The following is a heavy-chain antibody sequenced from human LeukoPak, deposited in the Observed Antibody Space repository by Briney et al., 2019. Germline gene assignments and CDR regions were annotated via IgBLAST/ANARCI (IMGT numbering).Heavy chain of an antibody. D-gene: IGHD3-10*01. CDR1: GGSISSGGYY. V-gene: IGHV4-31*03. Sequence: SETLSLTYTVSGGSISSGGYYWSWIRQHPGKGLEWIGYIYYSGSTYYNTSLKSRVAISVDTSKNQFSLKLSSVTAADTAIYYCAGSVTSRVVLDYWGQGTLVTVSS. CDR2: IYYSGST. CDR3: AGSVTSRVVLDY. J-gene: IGHJ4*02.